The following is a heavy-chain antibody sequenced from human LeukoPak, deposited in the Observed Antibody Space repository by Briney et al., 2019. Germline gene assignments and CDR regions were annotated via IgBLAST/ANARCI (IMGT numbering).Heavy chain of an antibody. D-gene: IGHD1-14*01. CDR2: MKQDGSEK. CDR1: TFTFCNYW. J-gene: IGHJ3*02. CDR3: ARDVLAAGATGTFDI. Sequence: GGSLRLSCAASTFTFCNYWMSWVRQAPGQELEWVANMKQDGSEKYYVDSVKGRFTISRDNAKTSLYLQMNSLRAEDTAVYYCARDVLAAGATGTFDIWGQGTMVTVSS. V-gene: IGHV3-7*03.